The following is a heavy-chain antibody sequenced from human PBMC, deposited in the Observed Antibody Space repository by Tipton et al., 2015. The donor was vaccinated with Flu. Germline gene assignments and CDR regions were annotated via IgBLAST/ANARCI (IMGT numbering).Heavy chain of an antibody. Sequence: VQLVQSGGGVVQPGRSLRLSCAASGFNFSSYGMHWVRQAPGKGLEWVSYITSGGYDMYYADSVKGRFTISRDNAKNSLYLQMNSLRPEDTAVYHRAKEVAGPFDYWGQGTLVTVSS. D-gene: IGHD6-19*01. V-gene: IGHV3-21*05. J-gene: IGHJ4*02. CDR3: AKEVAGPFDY. CDR1: GFNFSSYG. CDR2: ITSGGYDM.